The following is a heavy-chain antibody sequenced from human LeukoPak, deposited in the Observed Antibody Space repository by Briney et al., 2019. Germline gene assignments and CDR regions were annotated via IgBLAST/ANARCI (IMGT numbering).Heavy chain of an antibody. CDR1: GFTFSGYS. CDR2: ISSSSSTI. V-gene: IGHV3-48*02. J-gene: IGHJ4*02. CDR3: AIYRSIGAAGDLSDY. D-gene: IGHD6-13*01. Sequence: GGSLRPSCAASGFTFSGYSMNWVRQAPGKRLEWVSYISSSSSTIYYADSVKGRFTISRDNAKNSLYLQMNSLRDEDTAVYYCAIYRSIGAAGDLSDYWGQGTLVTVSS.